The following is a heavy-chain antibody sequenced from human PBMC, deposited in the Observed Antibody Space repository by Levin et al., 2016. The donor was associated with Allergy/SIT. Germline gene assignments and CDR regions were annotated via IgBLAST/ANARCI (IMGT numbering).Heavy chain of an antibody. V-gene: IGHV4-4*02. D-gene: IGHD1-14*01. CDR3: ATSESSKPIHP. Sequence: WIRQPPGKGLEWIGQIYHNGGTIFNPSVMSRVAMSLDKSKNEFSLRLTSMTAADTAVYYCATSESSKPIHPWGQGILVTVSS. J-gene: IGHJ5*02. CDR2: IYHNGGT.